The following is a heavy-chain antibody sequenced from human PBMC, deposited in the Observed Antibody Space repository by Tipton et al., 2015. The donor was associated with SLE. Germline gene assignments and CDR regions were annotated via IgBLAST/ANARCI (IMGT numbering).Heavy chain of an antibody. V-gene: IGHV4-38-2*01. J-gene: IGHJ4*02. CDR3: ARLEYSGYDGPLY. Sequence: TLSLTCGVSGYSISRGYYWGWFRQPPGKGLGWIGSVAHTGSFSSNPSLKGRFTISLDTSKNEFSLKLTSVTAADTAVYYCARLEYSGYDGPLYWGQGTLVTVSS. CDR2: VAHTGSF. D-gene: IGHD5-12*01. CDR1: GYSISRGYY.